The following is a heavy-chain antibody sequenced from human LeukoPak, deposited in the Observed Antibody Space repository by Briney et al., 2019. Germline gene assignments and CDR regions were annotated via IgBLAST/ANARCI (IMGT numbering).Heavy chain of an antibody. CDR1: GFTFSNYG. CDR2: IRYDGTAQ. V-gene: IGHV3-30*02. CDR3: ARGNSNGFDI. D-gene: IGHD1-7*01. Sequence: GGSLRLSRAASGFTFSNYGMDWVRQAPGKGLEWVTFIRYDGTAQYYADSVKGRFTISRDNSKNTLYLQVNSVRAEDTAVYYCARGNSNGFDIWGQGTMVTVSS. J-gene: IGHJ3*02.